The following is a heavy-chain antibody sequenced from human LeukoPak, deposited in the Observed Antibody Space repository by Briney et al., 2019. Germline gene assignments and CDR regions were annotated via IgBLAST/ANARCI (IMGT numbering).Heavy chain of an antibody. V-gene: IGHV4-4*07. D-gene: IGHD3-22*01. J-gene: IGHJ3*02. CDR1: GGSTSSYY. Sequence: SETLSLTCSVSGGSTSSYYWSWIRQPPGKGLEWIGRIFTSGIISGNTNYNPSLESRVTMSVDASKNQFSLKLTPVTAADTAIYYCARDRYYYDTSRNYSAFETWGQGTMVTVSS. CDR2: IFTSGIISGNT. CDR3: ARDRYYYDTSRNYSAFET.